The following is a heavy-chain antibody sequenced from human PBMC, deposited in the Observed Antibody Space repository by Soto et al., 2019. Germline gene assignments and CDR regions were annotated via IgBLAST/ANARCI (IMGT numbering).Heavy chain of an antibody. D-gene: IGHD1-26*01. CDR2: ISGSGSST. V-gene: IGHV3-23*01. CDR3: ANYLTAVGATSPFDS. Sequence: EVQLLESGGNLVQPGGSLRLSCAASGFTFSSYAMSWVRQAPGKGLEWVSAISGSGSSTYYADSVKGRFTISRDNSKNTLYLQLNGLRAEDTAVYYCANYLTAVGATSPFDSWGQGTLVTVSS. CDR1: GFTFSSYA. J-gene: IGHJ4*02.